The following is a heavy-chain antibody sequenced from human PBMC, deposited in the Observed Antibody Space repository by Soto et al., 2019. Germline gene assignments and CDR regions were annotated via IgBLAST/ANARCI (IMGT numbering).Heavy chain of an antibody. CDR1: GGTFSSYT. V-gene: IGHV1-69*08. CDR3: ARAYGAGSYRNFDY. CDR2: IIPIVGKP. Sequence: QVQLVQSGAEVKKRGSSVKVSCKASGGTFSSYTFSWVRQAPGQGLEWMGRIIPIVGKPNYAQKFQGRVTITADKSTSTAYMELSSLRSEDTAVYYCARAYGAGSYRNFDYWGQGTLVTVSS. D-gene: IGHD3-10*01. J-gene: IGHJ4*02.